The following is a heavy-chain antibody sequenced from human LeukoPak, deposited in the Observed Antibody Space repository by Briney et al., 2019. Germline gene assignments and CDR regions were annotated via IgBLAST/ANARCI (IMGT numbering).Heavy chain of an antibody. V-gene: IGHV3-66*01. CDR3: ARDPTDYYYYGMDV. Sequence: QPGGSLRLSCAASGFTVSSNYMSWVPQAPGKGLEWVSFIYSGGSTYYADSVKGRFTISRDNSKNTLYLQMNSLRAEDTAVYYCARDPTDYYYYGMDVWGQGTTVTVSS. CDR1: GFTVSSNY. D-gene: IGHD2-21*02. CDR2: IYSGGST. J-gene: IGHJ6*02.